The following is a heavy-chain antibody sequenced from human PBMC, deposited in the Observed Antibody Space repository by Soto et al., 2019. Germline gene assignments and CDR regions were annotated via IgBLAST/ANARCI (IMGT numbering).Heavy chain of an antibody. D-gene: IGHD6-19*01. V-gene: IGHV1-69*13. CDR2: IIPIFGTA. J-gene: IGHJ6*02. CDR1: GGTFSSYA. Sequence: SVKVSCKASGGTFSSYAISWVRQAPGQGLEWMGGIIPIFGTANYAQKFQGRVTITADESTSTAYMELSSLRSEDTAVYYCARDARAVAGMGYYYGMDVWGQGTTVTVSS. CDR3: ARDARAVAGMGYYYGMDV.